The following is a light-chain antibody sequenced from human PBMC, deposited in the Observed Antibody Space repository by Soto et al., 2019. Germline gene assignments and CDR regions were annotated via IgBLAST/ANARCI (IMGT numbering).Light chain of an antibody. CDR2: DVS. CDR1: SSYVGGYNY. V-gene: IGLV2-14*01. CDR3: SSYTSSNTLHVL. Sequence: QSALTQPASVSGSPGQSSTISCTGTSSYVGGYNYVSWYQQHPGKAPKLMIYDVSNRPSGVSNRFSGSKSGNTDSLTISGLQAEDEADYYCSSYTSSNTLHVLFGGGTKVTVL. J-gene: IGLJ2*01.